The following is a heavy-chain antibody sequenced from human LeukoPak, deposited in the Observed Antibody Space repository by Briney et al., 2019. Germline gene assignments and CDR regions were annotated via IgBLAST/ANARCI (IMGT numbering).Heavy chain of an antibody. Sequence: SETLSLTCTVSGVSISSYYWSWIRQPPGKGLEWSGYIYYSGSTNYNPSLKSRVTISVDRSKNPFSLKLSSVTDADTAVYYCARGSYSVDYWGQGTLVTVSS. D-gene: IGHD1-26*01. V-gene: IGHV4-59*01. CDR3: ARGSYSVDY. CDR2: IYYSGST. J-gene: IGHJ4*02. CDR1: GVSISSYY.